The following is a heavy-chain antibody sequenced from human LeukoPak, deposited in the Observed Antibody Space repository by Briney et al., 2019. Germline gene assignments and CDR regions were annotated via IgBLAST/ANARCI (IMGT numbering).Heavy chain of an antibody. Sequence: GSLRLPCAASGFTFSDYYMSWSRQPPGGGLGWIGNIFYSGSTYYSPSLKSRVTISVDTSKNQFSLKLSSVTAADTAVYYCARRLGRKFGERFYYYPYMDVWGKGTTVTISS. CDR1: GFTFSDYY. CDR3: ARRLGRKFGERFYYYPYMDV. D-gene: IGHD3-10*01. CDR2: IFYSGST. V-gene: IGHV4-34*12. J-gene: IGHJ6*03.